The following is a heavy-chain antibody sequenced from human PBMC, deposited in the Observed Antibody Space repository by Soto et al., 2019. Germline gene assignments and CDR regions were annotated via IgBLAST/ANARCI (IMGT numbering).Heavy chain of an antibody. CDR1: GYNFNSHS. J-gene: IGHJ4*02. Sequence: QVQLVQSGSESMQPGASVKVSCKGSGYNFNSHSINWLRQAPGQGLEWMGGITPNPGNPTYEQGFTGRFVFAVDTSVSTVYLQIFSLKADDSAVYYCARDRASASFDYWGQGTVVTVSS. D-gene: IGHD3-3*01. CDR3: ARDRASASFDY. V-gene: IGHV7-4-1*01. CDR2: ITPNPGNP.